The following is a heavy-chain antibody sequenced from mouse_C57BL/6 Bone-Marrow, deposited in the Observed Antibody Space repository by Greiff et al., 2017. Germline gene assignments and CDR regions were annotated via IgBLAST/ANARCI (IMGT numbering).Heavy chain of an antibody. CDR1: GFSFNTYA. Sequence: EVKLVDSGGGLVQPKGSLKLSCAASGFSFNTYAMNWVRQAPGKGLEWVARIRSKSNNYATYYADSVKDRFTISRDDSESMLYLQMNNLKTEDTAMYYCVRHVYYGSSYWYFDVWGTGTTVTVSS. D-gene: IGHD1-1*01. CDR2: IRSKSNNYAT. J-gene: IGHJ1*03. V-gene: IGHV10-1*01. CDR3: VRHVYYGSSYWYFDV.